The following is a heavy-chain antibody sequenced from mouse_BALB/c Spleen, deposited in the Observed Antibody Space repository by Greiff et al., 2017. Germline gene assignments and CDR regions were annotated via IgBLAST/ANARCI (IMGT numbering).Heavy chain of an antibody. D-gene: IGHD2-14*01. CDR2: IRNKANGYTT. CDR3: ARDLVRRRGMGFDY. J-gene: IGHJ2*01. CDR1: GFTFTDYY. V-gene: IGHV7-3*02. Sequence: EVMLVESGGGLVQPGGSLRLSCATSGFTFTDYYMSWVRPPPGKALEWLGFIRNKANGYTTEYSASVKGRFTISRDNSQSILYLQMNTLRAEDSATYYCARDLVRRRGMGFDYWGQGTTLTVSS.